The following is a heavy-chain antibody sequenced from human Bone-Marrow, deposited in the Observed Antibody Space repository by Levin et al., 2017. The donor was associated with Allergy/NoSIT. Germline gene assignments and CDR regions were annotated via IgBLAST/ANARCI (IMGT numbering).Heavy chain of an antibody. CDR2: IYHSGST. CDR1: GGSISSGGYS. CDR3: ARVASGPRPHLDY. Sequence: SETLSLTCAVSGGSISSGGYSWSWIRQPPGKGLEWIGYIYHSGSTYYNPSLKSRVTISVDRSKNQFSLKLSSVTAADTAVYYCARVASGPRPHLDYWGQGTLVTVSS. D-gene: IGHD1-26*01. J-gene: IGHJ4*02. V-gene: IGHV4-30-2*01.